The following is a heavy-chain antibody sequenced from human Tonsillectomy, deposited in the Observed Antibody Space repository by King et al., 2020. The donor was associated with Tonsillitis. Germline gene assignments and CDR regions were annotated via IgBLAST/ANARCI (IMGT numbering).Heavy chain of an antibody. J-gene: IGHJ4*02. V-gene: IGHV3-23*04. CDR2: ICDSGGST. D-gene: IGHD6-13*01. CDR1: GFTFTSYA. CDR3: AKGDSSSCYLGLYFDY. Sequence: EVQLVESGGGLVQPGGSLRLSCAASGFTFTSYAMSWVRQAPGKGLEWVSTICDSGGSTNYADSVKGRFTISRDNSKNTLYLQMNSLRAEDTAVYYCAKGDSSSCYLGLYFDYGGQGTLVTVSS.